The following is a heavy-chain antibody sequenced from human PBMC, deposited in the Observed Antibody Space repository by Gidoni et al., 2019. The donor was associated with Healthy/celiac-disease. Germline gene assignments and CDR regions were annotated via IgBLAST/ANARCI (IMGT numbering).Heavy chain of an antibody. CDR2: IYPGDSDT. Sequence: EVLLVQSGAEVKKPGESLKISCKGSGYSFTSHWIGWVRQMPGKGREWMGSIYPGDSDTRYSPSFQGQITISADKSISIVYLQWSSLKASDTAMYYCARLYQYIWGSYRDGWFDPWGRGTLVTVSS. V-gene: IGHV5-51*01. J-gene: IGHJ5*02. CDR1: GYSFTSHW. D-gene: IGHD3-16*02. CDR3: ARLYQYIWGSYRDGWFDP.